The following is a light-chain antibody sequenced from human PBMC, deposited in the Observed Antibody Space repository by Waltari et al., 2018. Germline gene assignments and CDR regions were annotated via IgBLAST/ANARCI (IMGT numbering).Light chain of an antibody. Sequence: DVQMTQSPSSLSASVGDRVTVTCQASQDISKYLNCYQQKPGKAPKLLIYEASNLETGVPSRFSGSGSGTDFTFTISSLQPEDTGIYYCQQYDNPTFTFGPGTKVNIK. J-gene: IGKJ3*01. CDR1: QDISKY. V-gene: IGKV1-33*01. CDR3: QQYDNPTFT. CDR2: EAS.